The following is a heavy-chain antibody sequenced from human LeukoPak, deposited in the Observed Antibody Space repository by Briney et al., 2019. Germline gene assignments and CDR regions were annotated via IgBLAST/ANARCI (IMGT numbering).Heavy chain of an antibody. Sequence: SETLSLTCTVSGGSINSYYWSWIRQPPGKGLEWIGYIYYSGSTNYNPSLKSRVTTSVDTSNNQFSLRLSSVTAADTAVYYCARWVDLTVYWGQGTLVTVSS. D-gene: IGHD3-9*01. CDR3: ARWVDLTVY. V-gene: IGHV4-59*08. CDR1: GGSINSYY. J-gene: IGHJ4*02. CDR2: IYYSGST.